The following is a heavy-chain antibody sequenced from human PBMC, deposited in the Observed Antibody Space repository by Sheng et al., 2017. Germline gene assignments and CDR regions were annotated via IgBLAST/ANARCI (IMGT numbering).Heavy chain of an antibody. V-gene: IGHV3-48*03. CDR2: ISSSGSTK. J-gene: IGHJ2*01. CDR3: VRLGSWYPLRYLDL. D-gene: IGHD6-13*01. CDR1: GFTFSSYE. Sequence: VQLVESGGGVVQPGRSLRVSCVASGFTFSSYEMNWVRQAPGKRLEWVSYISSSGSTKYYVDSVKGRFTISRDNARDSLFLEMNSLGVEDTAIYYCVRLGSWYPLRYLDLWGRGTLVIVSS.